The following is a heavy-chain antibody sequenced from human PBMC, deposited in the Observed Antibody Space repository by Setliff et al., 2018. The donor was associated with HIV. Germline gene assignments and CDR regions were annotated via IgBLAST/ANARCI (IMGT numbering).Heavy chain of an antibody. CDR2: VYNSGGT. Sequence: SETLSLTCTVSGGSISSQYWSWIRQTPGKGLESIGYVYNSGGTNYNPSLKSRVTISVDTSKNQFSLRLSSVAAADTAVYYCARHRGMPGTTWYNHYMDVDIYYYNYMDVWGKGTTVTVSS. J-gene: IGHJ6*03. CDR3: ARHRGMPGTTWYNHYMDVDIYYYNYMDV. V-gene: IGHV4-59*11. CDR1: GGSISSQY. D-gene: IGHD1-7*01.